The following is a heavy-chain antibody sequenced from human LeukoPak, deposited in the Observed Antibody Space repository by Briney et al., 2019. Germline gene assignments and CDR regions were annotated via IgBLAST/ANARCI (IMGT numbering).Heavy chain of an antibody. V-gene: IGHV1-46*01. CDR2: INPSGGST. Sequence: ASVKVSCKASGYTFTSYYMHWVRQAPGQGLEWMGIINPSGGSTSYAQKFQGRVTMTRDTSTSTVYMELSSLRSEDTAVYYCARAPWGHSGSYYGLYWGQGTLVTVSS. D-gene: IGHD1-26*01. CDR3: ARAPWGHSGSYYGLY. CDR1: GYTFTSYY. J-gene: IGHJ4*02.